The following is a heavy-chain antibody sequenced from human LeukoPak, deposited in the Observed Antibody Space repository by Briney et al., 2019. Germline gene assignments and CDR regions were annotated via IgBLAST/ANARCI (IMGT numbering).Heavy chain of an antibody. CDR3: ARDLIETYCGGDCHPTLFDY. Sequence: ASVKVSCKASGYTFTSYGISWVRQAPGQGLERMGWISAYNGNTNYAQKLQGRVTMTTDTSTSTAYMELRSLRSDDTAVYYCARDLIETYCGGDCHPTLFDYWGQGTLVTVSS. CDR1: GYTFTSYG. J-gene: IGHJ4*02. D-gene: IGHD2-21*02. CDR2: ISAYNGNT. V-gene: IGHV1-18*01.